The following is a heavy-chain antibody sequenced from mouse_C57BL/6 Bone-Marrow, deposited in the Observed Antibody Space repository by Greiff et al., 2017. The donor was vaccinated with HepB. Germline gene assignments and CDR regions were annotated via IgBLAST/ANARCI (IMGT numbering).Heavy chain of an antibody. CDR2: INPGSGGT. V-gene: IGHV1-54*01. D-gene: IGHD2-5*01. CDR3: ARTTYYSKGFAY. J-gene: IGHJ3*01. Sequence: QVQLKESGAELVRPGTSVKVSCKASGYAFTNYLIEWVKQRPGQGLEWIGVINPGSGGTNFNEKFKGKATLTADKSSSTAYMQLSSLTSEDSAVYFCARTTYYSKGFAYWGQGTLVTVSA. CDR1: GYAFTNYL.